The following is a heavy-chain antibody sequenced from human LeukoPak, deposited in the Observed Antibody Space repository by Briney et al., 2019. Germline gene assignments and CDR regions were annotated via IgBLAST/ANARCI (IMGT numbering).Heavy chain of an antibody. J-gene: IGHJ1*01. V-gene: IGHV3-74*01. CDR3: ARAPSEIGGYYPEYFRH. Sequence: GGSLRLSCAASGFIFSSYWMHWVRQAPGKGLVWVSRIKGDGNTNYADSVKGRFTISRDNAKNTVSLQMNSLRAEDTGVYYCARAPSEIGGYYPEYFRHWGQGTLVTVSS. D-gene: IGHD3-22*01. CDR1: GFIFSSYW. CDR2: IKGDGNT.